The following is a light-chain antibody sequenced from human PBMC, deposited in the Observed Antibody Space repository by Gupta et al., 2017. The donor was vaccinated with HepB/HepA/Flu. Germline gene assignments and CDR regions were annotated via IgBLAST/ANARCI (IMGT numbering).Light chain of an antibody. Sequence: EIVMTQSPATLSVSPGERATLSCRASHSVSSNLAWYQQKPGQAPRLLIYGASTRATGIPARFSGSGCGTEFTLTISSRQSEDFAVYYCQLYNTWPPITFGQGTQVEIK. J-gene: IGKJ5*01. CDR1: HSVSSN. V-gene: IGKV3-15*01. CDR3: QLYNTWPPIT. CDR2: GAS.